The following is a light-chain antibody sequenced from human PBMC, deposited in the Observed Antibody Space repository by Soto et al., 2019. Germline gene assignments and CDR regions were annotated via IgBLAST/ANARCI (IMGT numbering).Light chain of an antibody. CDR2: LGS. V-gene: IGKV2-28*01. CDR1: QSLQYSNGYNY. J-gene: IGKJ5*01. CDR3: FQCLQMTPIA. Sequence: LPDNQEEPASISCRSSQSLQYSNGYNYLDWYFQKPGQSPQLLISLGSTRASGVPDRFSGSGSGIDFTLKISRVEAGGVGVHDCFQCLQMTPIAFGQGTRLEIK.